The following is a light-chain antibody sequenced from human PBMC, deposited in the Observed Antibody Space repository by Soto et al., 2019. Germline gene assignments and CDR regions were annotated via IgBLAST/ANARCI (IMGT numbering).Light chain of an antibody. V-gene: IGKV3-15*01. CDR3: QQYNNWPPDRT. CDR2: GAS. J-gene: IGKJ1*01. CDR1: QSVGSN. Sequence: EIVMTQSPATLSVSPGERATLSCSASQSVGSNLAWYQQKPGQAPRLLIYGASTRATGIPARFSGSGSGTEFTLTISSLPSEDFAIYFCQQYNNWPPDRTFGQGTKVEIK.